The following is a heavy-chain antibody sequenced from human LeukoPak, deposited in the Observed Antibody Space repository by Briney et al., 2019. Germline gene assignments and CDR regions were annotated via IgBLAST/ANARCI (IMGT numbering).Heavy chain of an antibody. CDR3: ARGARGRLTGYYLNWFDP. CDR2: INHSGST. J-gene: IGHJ5*02. V-gene: IGHV4-34*01. Sequence: TGGSLRLSCAASGFTFSNYWMSWIRQPPGKGLEWIGEINHSGSTNYNPSLKSRVTISVDTSKNQFSLKLSSVTAADTAVYYCARGARGRLTGYYLNWFDPWGQGTLVTVSS. D-gene: IGHD3-9*01. CDR1: GFTFSNYW.